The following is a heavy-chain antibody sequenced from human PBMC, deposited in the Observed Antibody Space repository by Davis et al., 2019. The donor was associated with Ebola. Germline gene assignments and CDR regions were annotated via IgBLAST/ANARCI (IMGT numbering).Heavy chain of an antibody. CDR2: ISSSSSYI. J-gene: IGHJ4*02. Sequence: GESLKISCAASGFTFSSYSMNWVRQAPGKGLEWVSSISSSSSYIYYADSVKGRFTISRDNAKNSLYLQMNSLRAGDTAVYYCAREEDTAMVNFDYWGQGTLVTVSS. CDR3: AREEDTAMVNFDY. CDR1: GFTFSSYS. V-gene: IGHV3-21*01. D-gene: IGHD5-18*01.